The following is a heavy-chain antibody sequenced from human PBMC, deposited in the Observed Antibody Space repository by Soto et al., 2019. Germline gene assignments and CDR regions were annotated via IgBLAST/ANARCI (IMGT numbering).Heavy chain of an antibody. CDR3: AKEPGYDSSGYLGH. J-gene: IGHJ4*02. CDR1: GFTFRSYG. CDR2: ISYDGSNK. V-gene: IGHV3-30*18. D-gene: IGHD3-22*01. Sequence: LRLSCATSGFTFRSYGMHWVRQAPGKGLEWGAVISYDGSNKYYADSVKGRFTISRDNSKNPLYLQMNSLRAEDTAVYYCAKEPGYDSSGYLGHWGQGTLVTVSS.